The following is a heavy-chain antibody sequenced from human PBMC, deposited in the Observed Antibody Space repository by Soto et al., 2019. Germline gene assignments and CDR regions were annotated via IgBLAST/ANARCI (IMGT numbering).Heavy chain of an antibody. D-gene: IGHD3-10*01. J-gene: IGHJ4*02. CDR2: IIPIFGTA. CDR3: ASGSITMVRGVPYYFDY. CDR1: GGTFSSYA. V-gene: IGHV1-69*06. Sequence: EASVKVSCKASGGTFSSYAISWVRQAPGQGLEWMGGIIPIFGTANYAQKFQGRVTITADKSTSTAYMELSSLRSEDTAVYYCASGSITMVRGVPYYFDYRGKGTLVTVSS.